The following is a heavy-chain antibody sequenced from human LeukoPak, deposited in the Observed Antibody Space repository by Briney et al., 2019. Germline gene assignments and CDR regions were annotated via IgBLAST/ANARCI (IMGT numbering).Heavy chain of an antibody. D-gene: IGHD3-10*01. CDR1: GGSFSGYY. J-gene: IGHJ6*03. Sequence: PSETLSLTCAVYGGSFSGYYWSWIRQPPGKGLEWIGEINHSGSTNYNPSLKSRVTISVDTSKNQFSLKLSSVTAADTAVYYCARGQVLLWFGESLSMDVWGKGTTVTVSS. CDR3: ARGQVLLWFGESLSMDV. V-gene: IGHV4-34*01. CDR2: INHSGST.